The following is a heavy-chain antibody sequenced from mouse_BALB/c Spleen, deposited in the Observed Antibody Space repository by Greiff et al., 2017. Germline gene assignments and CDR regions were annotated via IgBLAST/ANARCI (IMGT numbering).Heavy chain of an antibody. CDR3: TRSGYYYGSDY. D-gene: IGHD1-1*01. Sequence: QVQLQQSGAELVRPGASVTLSCKASGYTFTDYEMHWVKQTPVHGLEWIGAIDPETGGTAYNQKFKGKATLTADKSSSTAYMELRSLTSEDSAVYYCTRSGYYYGSDYWGQGTTLTVSA. J-gene: IGHJ2*01. CDR1: GYTFTDYE. V-gene: IGHV1-15*01. CDR2: IDPETGGT.